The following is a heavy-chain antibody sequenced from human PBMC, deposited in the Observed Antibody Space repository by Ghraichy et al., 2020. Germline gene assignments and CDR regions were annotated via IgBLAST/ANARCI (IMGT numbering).Heavy chain of an antibody. CDR3: ASAPRIWGSYRRFDY. CDR2: INHSGST. V-gene: IGHV4-34*01. D-gene: IGHD3-16*02. CDR1: GGSFSGYY. Sequence: SETLSLTCAVYGGSFSGYYWSWIRQPPGKGLEWIGEINHSGSTKYHPSLKSRVTISADTSKNQFSLKLSSVTAADTAVYYFASAPRIWGSYRRFDYWGQGTLVTVSS. J-gene: IGHJ4*02.